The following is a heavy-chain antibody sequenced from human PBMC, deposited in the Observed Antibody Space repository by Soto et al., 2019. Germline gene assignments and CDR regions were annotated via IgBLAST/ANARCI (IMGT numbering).Heavy chain of an antibody. V-gene: IGHV3-48*03. CDR1: GFTFSHCD. D-gene: IGHD2-21*01. CDR3: AKGHLFVAPQNGRSFDY. J-gene: IGHJ4*02. Sequence: XESLSLSCAACGFTFSHCDMSWVRQARGTGLEWISYITSSGGTTYYADSVKGRFTISRDNTKNSLYLQMNSLRAEDTAVYYCAKGHLFVAPQNGRSFDYSGQGSLVTVSS. CDR2: ITSSGGTT.